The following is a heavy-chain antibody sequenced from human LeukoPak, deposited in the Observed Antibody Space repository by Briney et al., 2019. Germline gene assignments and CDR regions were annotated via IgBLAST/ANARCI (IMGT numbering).Heavy chain of an antibody. J-gene: IGHJ3*01. Sequence: GGSLRLSCAASGFTLSTFEMNWVRQAPGKGLEWISYIHSSGSVIHYADSVKGRFTISRDNAEKSLYLQMNNLRAADTAVYYCAREAPDAFDVWGQGTLVTVSS. V-gene: IGHV3-48*03. CDR1: GFTLSTFE. CDR2: IHSSGSVI. CDR3: AREAPDAFDV. D-gene: IGHD6-6*01.